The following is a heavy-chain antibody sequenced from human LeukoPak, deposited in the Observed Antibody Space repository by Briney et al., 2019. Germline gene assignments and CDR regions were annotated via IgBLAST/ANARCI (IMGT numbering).Heavy chain of an antibody. D-gene: IGHD3-22*01. CDR3: ARDLGVINAFDI. J-gene: IGHJ3*02. V-gene: IGHV1-69*06. CDR2: IIPIFGTA. CDR1: GGTFSSYA. Sequence: SVKISCKASGGTFSSYAISWVRQAPGRGLEWMGGIIPIFGTANYAQKFQGRVTITADKSTSTAYMELSSLRSEDTAVYYCARDLGVINAFDIWGQGTMVTVSS.